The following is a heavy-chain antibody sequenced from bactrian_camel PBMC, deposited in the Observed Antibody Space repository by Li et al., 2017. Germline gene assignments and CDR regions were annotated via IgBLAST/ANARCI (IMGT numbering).Heavy chain of an antibody. Sequence: HVQLVESGGGLVQPGGSLRLSCAVNGFTSSSYYIYWVRQAPGKGLEWVSSIYSDGSREVYSSFVKGRFAISKDNAENTVYLQMNSLKSADTALYYCATCSPTETQYSDSDHWGHGTQVTVS. V-gene: IGHV3-2*01. CDR1: GFTSSSYY. J-gene: IGHJ4*01. D-gene: IGHD4*01. CDR2: IYSDGSRE. CDR3: ATCSPTETQYSDSDH.